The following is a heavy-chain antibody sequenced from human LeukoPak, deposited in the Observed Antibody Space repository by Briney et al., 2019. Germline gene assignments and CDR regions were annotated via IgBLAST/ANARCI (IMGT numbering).Heavy chain of an antibody. CDR3: AKAASWDYGDYSFDY. J-gene: IGHJ4*02. CDR2: ISGSGGST. V-gene: IGHV3-23*01. CDR1: GFTFSSYA. D-gene: IGHD4-17*01. Sequence: PGGSLRLSXAASGFTFSSYAMSWVRQAPGKGLEWGSAISGSGGSTYYADSVKGRFTISMDNSKNTLYLQMNSLRAEDTAVYYCAKAASWDYGDYSFDYWGQGTLVTVSS.